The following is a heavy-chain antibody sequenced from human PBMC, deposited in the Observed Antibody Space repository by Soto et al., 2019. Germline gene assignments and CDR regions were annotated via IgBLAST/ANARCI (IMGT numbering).Heavy chain of an antibody. D-gene: IGHD3-3*01. CDR3: TTATYYNFWSGSSSGDY. CDR1: GFTFSNAW. J-gene: IGHJ4*02. V-gene: IGHV3-15*07. Sequence: GGSLRLSCAASGFTFSNAWMNWVRQAPGKGLEWVGRIRSKTDGGTTDYAAPVKGRFTISRDDSKNTLYLQMNSLKTEDTAVYYCTTATYYNFWSGSSSGDYWGQGTLVTVSS. CDR2: IRSKTDGGTT.